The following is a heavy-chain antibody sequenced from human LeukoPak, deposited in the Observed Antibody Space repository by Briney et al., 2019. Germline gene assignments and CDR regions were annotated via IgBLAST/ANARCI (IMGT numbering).Heavy chain of an antibody. J-gene: IGHJ4*02. CDR2: ISGSGGST. CDR1: GFTFSSYA. CDR3: ARNVGATIFDY. V-gene: IGHV3-23*01. Sequence: GGSLRLSCAASGFTFSSYAMSWVRQAPGKGLEWVSAISGSGGSTYYADSVKGRITISRDNSKNTLYLQLNSLRAEDTAVYYCARNVGATIFDYWGQGTLVTASS. D-gene: IGHD1-26*01.